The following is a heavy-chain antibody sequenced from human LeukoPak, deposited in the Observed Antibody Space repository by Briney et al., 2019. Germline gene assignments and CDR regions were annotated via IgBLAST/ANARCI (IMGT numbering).Heavy chain of an antibody. J-gene: IGHJ4*02. CDR1: GFTFSSYG. Sequence: GGSLRLSCAASGFTFSSYGMHWVRQAPGKGLEGVAVISYDGSNKYYADSVKGRFTISRDNSKNTLYLQMNSLRAEDTAVYYCAKDSPYCSGGSCYSGFMDYWGQGTLVTVSS. V-gene: IGHV3-30*18. D-gene: IGHD2-15*01. CDR3: AKDSPYCSGGSCYSGFMDY. CDR2: ISYDGSNK.